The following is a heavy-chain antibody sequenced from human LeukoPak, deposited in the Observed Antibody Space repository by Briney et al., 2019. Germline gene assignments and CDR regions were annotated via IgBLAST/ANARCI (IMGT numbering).Heavy chain of an antibody. J-gene: IGHJ6*03. V-gene: IGHV3-9*01. Sequence: PGGSLRLSCAACRFTLHYYAMHWVRQAPGKGLEWVSGISWNSGTIGYADSVKGRFTISRDNAKNSLYLQMNSLRAEDTALYYCAKDFRSNFFYYMDVWGRGTTVTVSS. D-gene: IGHD4-11*01. CDR3: AKDFRSNFFYYMDV. CDR1: RFTLHYYA. CDR2: ISWNSGTI.